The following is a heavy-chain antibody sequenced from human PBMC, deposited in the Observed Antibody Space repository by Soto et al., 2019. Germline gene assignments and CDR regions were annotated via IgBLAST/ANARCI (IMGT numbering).Heavy chain of an antibody. CDR3: ARTIVVIPSAPESSWFDP. CDR2: INAGTGST. CDR1: GYTFSTHA. V-gene: IGHV1-3*01. D-gene: IGHD2-2*01. J-gene: IGHJ5*02. Sequence: EASVKVSCKASGYTFSTHAIQWVRQAPGQRPEWMGWINAGTGSTKYSQKFQGRVTITRDTSASTAYMELSSLRSEDTAVYYCARTIVVIPSAPESSWFDPWGQGTLVTVSS.